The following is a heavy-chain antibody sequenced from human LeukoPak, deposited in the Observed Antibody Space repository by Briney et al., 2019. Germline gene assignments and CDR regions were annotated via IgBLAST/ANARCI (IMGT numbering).Heavy chain of an antibody. V-gene: IGHV3-74*01. J-gene: IGHJ4*02. Sequence: GGSLRLSCAASGFTFSSYAMSWVRQAPGKGLEWVSRINSDGSSTGYADSVKGRFTISRDNAKNTLYLQMNSLRAEDTAVYYCAILWWHRADYWGQGTLVTVSS. CDR2: INSDGSST. CDR3: AILWWHRADY. D-gene: IGHD2-15*01. CDR1: GFTFSSYA.